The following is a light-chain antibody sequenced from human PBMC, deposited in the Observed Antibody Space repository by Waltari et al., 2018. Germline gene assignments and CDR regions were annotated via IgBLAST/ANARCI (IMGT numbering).Light chain of an antibody. CDR1: QSVLYTSYNKNF. CDR2: RAS. Sequence: DIVMTQSPDSLAVSLGERATINCKSSQSVLYTSYNKNFLAWYQQKPGQPPKLRIYRASTRESGVPDRFSGSGSGTDFTLTISSLQSEDVAVYYCQQYYSSPWTFGQGSKVEIK. V-gene: IGKV4-1*01. CDR3: QQYYSSPWT. J-gene: IGKJ1*01.